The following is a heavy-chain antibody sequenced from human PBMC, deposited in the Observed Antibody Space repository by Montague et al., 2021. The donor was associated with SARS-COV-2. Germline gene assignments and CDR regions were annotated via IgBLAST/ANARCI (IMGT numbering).Heavy chain of an antibody. CDR1: GFAFSLYS. Sequence: SLRLSCAASGFAFSLYSMHWVRQAPGKGLEWVAVTRHDESQKFYADSVKGRVTISKDNSKNILYLQMSSLRREDTAVYHCARIGLGWSYGNGMDVWGQGTTVIVSS. V-gene: IGHV3-30*04. D-gene: IGHD6-19*01. CDR2: TRHDESQK. CDR3: ARIGLGWSYGNGMDV. J-gene: IGHJ6*02.